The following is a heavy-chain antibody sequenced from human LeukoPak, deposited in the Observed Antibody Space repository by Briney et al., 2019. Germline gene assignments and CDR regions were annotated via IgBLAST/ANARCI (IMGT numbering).Heavy chain of an antibody. D-gene: IGHD3-16*02. CDR3: ARDKFYQFDI. Sequence: PSETLSLTCTVSGGSISSGSYYWSWIRQPAGKGLEWIGRIYTSGSTNYNPSLKSRVTISVDTSKNQFSLKLSSVTAADTAVYYCARDKFYQFDIWGQGTMVTVSS. CDR1: GGSISSGSYY. J-gene: IGHJ3*02. CDR2: IYTSGST. V-gene: IGHV4-61*02.